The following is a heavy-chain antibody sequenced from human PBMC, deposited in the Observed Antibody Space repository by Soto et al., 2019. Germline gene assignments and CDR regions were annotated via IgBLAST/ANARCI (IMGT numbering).Heavy chain of an antibody. J-gene: IGHJ2*01. CDR1: GGSISSYY. CDR2: INYSGSN. CDR3: ARPYSWGYWYFDL. Sequence: QVQLQESGPGLVKPSETLSLTCTVSGGSISSYYWSWIRQPPGKGLEWIGYINYSGSNNYNPSLKSRVTISVATSKNQFSLKLSSVTAADTAVYYCARPYSWGYWYFDLWGRGTLVTVSS. D-gene: IGHD1-20*01. V-gene: IGHV4-59*08.